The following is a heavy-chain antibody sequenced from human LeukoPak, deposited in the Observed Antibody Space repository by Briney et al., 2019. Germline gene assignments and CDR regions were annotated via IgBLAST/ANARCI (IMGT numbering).Heavy chain of an antibody. Sequence: GASVNVSCKASGYTFTSYDINWVRQATGQGLEWMGWMNPNSGNTGYAQKFQGRVTMTRNTSISTAYMELSSLRSEDTAVYYCARVRSGLYSSRRYYYGMDVWGQGTTVTVSS. CDR3: ARVRSGLYSSRRYYYGMDV. D-gene: IGHD6-13*01. CDR2: MNPNSGNT. V-gene: IGHV1-8*01. J-gene: IGHJ6*02. CDR1: GYTFTSYD.